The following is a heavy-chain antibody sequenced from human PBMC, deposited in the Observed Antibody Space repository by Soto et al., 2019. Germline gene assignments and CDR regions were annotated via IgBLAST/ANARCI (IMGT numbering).Heavy chain of an antibody. CDR3: ARDIIPQYCGADDCFGCFDY. CDR2: ISASSATM. Sequence: PGGSLRLSCAASGFRFSDYSMNWVRQAPGKGLEWISYISASSATMYYADSVKGRFTISRDNAENSLYLHMNSLRDEDTAVYYCARDIIPQYCGADDCFGCFDYWGQGTLVTVSS. CDR1: GFRFSDYS. D-gene: IGHD2-21*01. J-gene: IGHJ4*02. V-gene: IGHV3-48*02.